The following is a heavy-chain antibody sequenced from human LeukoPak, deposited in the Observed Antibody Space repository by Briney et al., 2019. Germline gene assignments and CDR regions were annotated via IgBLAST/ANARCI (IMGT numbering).Heavy chain of an antibody. D-gene: IGHD2-21*01. Sequence: SATLSLTCAVYAGSFSGYYWSWIRQPPGKGLEWIGEINHSGSTNYNPSLKSRVTISVDTSKNQFSLKLSSVTAADTAVYYCARDSSRGVDYWGQGTLVTVSS. CDR2: INHSGST. CDR1: AGSFSGYY. CDR3: ARDSSRGVDY. J-gene: IGHJ4*02. V-gene: IGHV4-34*01.